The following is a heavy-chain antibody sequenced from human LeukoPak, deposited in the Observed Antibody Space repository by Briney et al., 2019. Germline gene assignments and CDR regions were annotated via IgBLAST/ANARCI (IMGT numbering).Heavy chain of an antibody. CDR3: ARSGGRLRWLKRDYYYYMDV. V-gene: IGHV1-18*01. J-gene: IGHJ6*03. CDR1: GYTFTSYD. D-gene: IGHD4-23*01. CDR2: ISAYNGNT. Sequence: ASVKVSCKASGYTFTSYDINWVRQATGQGLEWMGWISAYNGNTNYAQKLQGRVTMTTDTSTSTAYMELRSLRSDDTAVYYCARSGGRLRWLKRDYYYYMDVWGKGTTVTISS.